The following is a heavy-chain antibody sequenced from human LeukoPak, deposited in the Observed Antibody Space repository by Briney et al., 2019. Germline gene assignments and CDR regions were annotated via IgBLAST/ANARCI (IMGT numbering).Heavy chain of an antibody. V-gene: IGHV4-59*05. D-gene: IGHD3-3*01. CDR2: IYYSGST. CDR3: ARHQGGFLEWYYFDY. CDR1: GGSISSYY. J-gene: IGHJ4*02. Sequence: SETLSLTCTVSGGSISSYYWSWIRQPPGKGLEWIGSIYYSGSTYYNPSLKSRVTISVDTSKNQFSLKLSSVTAADTAVYYCARHQGGFLEWYYFDYWGQGTLVTVSS.